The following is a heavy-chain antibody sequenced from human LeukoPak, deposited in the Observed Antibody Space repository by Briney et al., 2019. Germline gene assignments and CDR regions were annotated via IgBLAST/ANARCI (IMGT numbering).Heavy chain of an antibody. V-gene: IGHV3-23*01. Sequence: GGSLRLSCAASGFTFSSYAMSWVRQAPGKGLEWVSAISGSGGSTYYADSVKGRFTISRDNAKNSLYLQMNSLRAEDMALYYCAISGGRRYSSSWYVGSFDYWGQGTLVTVSS. CDR1: GFTFSSYA. J-gene: IGHJ4*02. D-gene: IGHD6-13*01. CDR2: ISGSGGST. CDR3: AISGGRRYSSSWYVGSFDY.